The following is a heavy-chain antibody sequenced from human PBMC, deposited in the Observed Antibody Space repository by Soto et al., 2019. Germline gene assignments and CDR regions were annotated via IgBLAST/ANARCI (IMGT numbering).Heavy chain of an antibody. D-gene: IGHD3-22*01. Sequence: GGSLRLSCAASGFAFSGSALHWVRQASGKGLEWVGRIRSKGNSYATAYAASVKGRFTISRDDSKNTAYLQMNSLKTEDTAVYYCANTPPSGIFDSSGPLPFDYWGQGTLVTVSS. CDR3: ANTPPSGIFDSSGPLPFDY. CDR2: IRSKGNSYAT. V-gene: IGHV3-73*01. CDR1: GFAFSGSA. J-gene: IGHJ4*02.